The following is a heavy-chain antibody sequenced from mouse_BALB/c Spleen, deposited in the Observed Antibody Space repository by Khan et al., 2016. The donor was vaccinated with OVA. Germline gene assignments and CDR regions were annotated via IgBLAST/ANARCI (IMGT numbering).Heavy chain of an antibody. J-gene: IGHJ4*01. V-gene: IGHV3-2*02. CDR3: ARGNYYGYALDY. CDR2: ISYSGST. CDR1: GYSITSNYA. D-gene: IGHD1-1*01. Sequence: DVQLQESGPGLVKPSQSLSLTCTVTGYSITSNYAWNWIRQFPGNKLEWMGYISYSGSTNYNPSLKSRISITRDTSKNQFFLQLNSVTTEDTATYYCARGNYYGYALDYWGQGTSITVSS.